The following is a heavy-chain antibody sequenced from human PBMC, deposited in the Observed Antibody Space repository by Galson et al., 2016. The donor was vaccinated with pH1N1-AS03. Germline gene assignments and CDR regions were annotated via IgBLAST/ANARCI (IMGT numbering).Heavy chain of an antibody. D-gene: IGHD3-16*01. Sequence: SVKVSCKASGYTFTKFLLSWVRQAPGQGLQWIGWMNPNNGSTAFAETFLGRVTLTRDTSINTAYMELTSLSSEDSAIYYCTRHGTKTGVMMPVGGEGSWFDPWGQGTLVTVSS. V-gene: IGHV1-8*01. CDR1: GYTFTKFL. CDR2: MNPNNGST. CDR3: TRHGTKTGVMMPVGGEGSWFDP. J-gene: IGHJ5*02.